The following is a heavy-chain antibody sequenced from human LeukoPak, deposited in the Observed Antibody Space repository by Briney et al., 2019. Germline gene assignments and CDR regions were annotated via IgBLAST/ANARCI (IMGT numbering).Heavy chain of an antibody. Sequence: PGGSLRLFCAASGFTFSSYALSWVRQAPGKGLEWVSAISASGGGTYYADSVKGRFTISRDNSKNTLYLQMNSLRAEDTAVYYCAKGSSGYDAFDIWGQGTMVTVSS. CDR2: ISASGGGT. J-gene: IGHJ3*02. D-gene: IGHD3-22*01. CDR3: AKGSSGYDAFDI. V-gene: IGHV3-23*01. CDR1: GFTFSSYA.